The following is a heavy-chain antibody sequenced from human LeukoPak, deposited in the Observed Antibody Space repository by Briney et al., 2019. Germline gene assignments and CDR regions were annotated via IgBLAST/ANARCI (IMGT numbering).Heavy chain of an antibody. CDR1: GFTFSSYW. CDR3: ARVDSSGWYSDLDY. CDR2: IKQDGSEK. D-gene: IGHD6-19*01. J-gene: IGHJ4*02. V-gene: IGHV3-7*01. Sequence: PGGSLRLSCAASGFTFSSYWMSWVRQAPGKGLEWVANIKQDGSEKYYVDSVKGRFTISRDNAKNSLYLQMNSLRAEDTAVNYCARVDSSGWYSDLDYWGQGTLVTVSS.